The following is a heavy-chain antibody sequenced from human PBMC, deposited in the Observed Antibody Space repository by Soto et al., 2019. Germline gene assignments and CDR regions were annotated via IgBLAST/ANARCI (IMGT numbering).Heavy chain of an antibody. V-gene: IGHV3-30*18. CDR3: AKDLSSGWLFDY. Sequence: GGSLRLSCAASGFTFSSYGMHWVRQAPGKGLEWVAVISYDGSNKYYADSVKGRFTISRDNSKNTLYLQMNSLRAEDTAVYYCAKDLSSGWLFDYWGQGTLVTVSS. CDR2: ISYDGSNK. CDR1: GFTFSSYG. D-gene: IGHD6-19*01. J-gene: IGHJ4*02.